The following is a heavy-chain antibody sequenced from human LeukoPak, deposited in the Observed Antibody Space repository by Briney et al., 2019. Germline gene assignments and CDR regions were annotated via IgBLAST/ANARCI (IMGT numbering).Heavy chain of an antibody. Sequence: GGSLRLSCAASGFTFSSDAMSWVRQAPGKGREWVSAVRANAGPTYYADSVKGRFTISRDSSQNTLYLQMNSLRAEDTAVYYCAKNYGDYVSSRFDCWGQGTLVTVSS. J-gene: IGHJ4*02. V-gene: IGHV3-23*01. D-gene: IGHD4-17*01. CDR1: GFTFSSDA. CDR3: AKNYGDYVSSRFDC. CDR2: VRANAGPT.